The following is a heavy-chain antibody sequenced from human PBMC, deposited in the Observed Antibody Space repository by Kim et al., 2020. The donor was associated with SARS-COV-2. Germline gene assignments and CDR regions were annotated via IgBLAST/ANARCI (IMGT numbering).Heavy chain of an antibody. CDR2: ISSSSSYI. CDR1: GFTFSSYS. V-gene: IGHV3-21*01. CDR3: ARDRGGLYSYASQAALY. J-gene: IGHJ4*02. Sequence: GGSLRLSCAASGFTFSSYSMNWVRQAPGKGLEWVSSISSSSSYIYYADSVKGRFTISRDNAKNSLYLQMNSLRAEDTAVYYCARDRGGLYSYASQAALYWGPGTLVTVSP. D-gene: IGHD5-18*01.